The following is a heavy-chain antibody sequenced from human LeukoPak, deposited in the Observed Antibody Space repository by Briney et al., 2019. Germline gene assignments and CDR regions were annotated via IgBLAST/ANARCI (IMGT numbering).Heavy chain of an antibody. J-gene: IGHJ4*02. CDR1: GGTFSSYI. CDR3: ASKGDTYCGGDCYSN. CDR2: IIPILGIA. Sequence: SVKVSCKASGGTFSSYIISWVRQAPGQGLEWMGRIIPILGIANYAQKFQGRVTITADKSTSTAYMELSSLRSEDTAVYYCASKGDTYCGGDCYSNWGQGTLVTVSS. V-gene: IGHV1-69*02. D-gene: IGHD2-21*01.